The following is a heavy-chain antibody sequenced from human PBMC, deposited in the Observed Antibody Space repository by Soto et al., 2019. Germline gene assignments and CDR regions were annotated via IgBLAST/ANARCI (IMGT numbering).Heavy chain of an antibody. D-gene: IGHD7-27*01. CDR3: ARHNSGEDWFER. Sequence: PSETLSLTCTFSVVSISSGDYYCSWIRQTPWRGLEWIGYIFHSGNTYYNPSLKSRISISLDTSKNQFSLKVTSVTAADTAIYYCARHNSGEDWFERLGEGTPVIVSS. CDR1: VVSISSGDYY. V-gene: IGHV4-30-4*01. J-gene: IGHJ5*02. CDR2: IFHSGNT.